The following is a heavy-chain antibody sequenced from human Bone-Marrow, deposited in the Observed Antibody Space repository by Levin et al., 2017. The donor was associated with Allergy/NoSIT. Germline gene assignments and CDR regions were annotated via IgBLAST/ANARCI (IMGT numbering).Heavy chain of an antibody. D-gene: IGHD6-13*01. Sequence: GESLKISCAVSGFTVSSDYMSWVRQAPGKGLEWVSLIYSSGSTYYADSVKGRFTLSRDTSKNTLYLQMSSLRVEDTAVYDCARGIGRSWSLDNWGQGTLVTVSS. CDR2: IYSSGST. J-gene: IGHJ4*02. V-gene: IGHV3-66*01. CDR1: GFTVSSDY. CDR3: ARGIGRSWSLDN.